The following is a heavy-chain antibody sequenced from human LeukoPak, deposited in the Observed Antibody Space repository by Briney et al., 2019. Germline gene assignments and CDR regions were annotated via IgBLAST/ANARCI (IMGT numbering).Heavy chain of an antibody. CDR2: ISAYNGNT. J-gene: IGHJ5*02. CDR3: ARIRLEKGYCSTTSCYRWFDP. Sequence: ASVTVSCKASGYTFTSYGISWVRQAPGQGLEWMGLISAYNGNTNYAQKLQGRVTMTTDTSTGTAYMELRSLRSDDTAVYCCARIRLEKGYCSTTSCYRWFDPWGQGNLVTVSS. V-gene: IGHV1-18*01. CDR1: GYTFTSYG. D-gene: IGHD2-2*01.